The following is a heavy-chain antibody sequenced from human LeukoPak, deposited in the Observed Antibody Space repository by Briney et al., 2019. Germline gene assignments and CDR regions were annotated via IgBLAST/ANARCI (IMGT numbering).Heavy chain of an antibody. CDR2: IYPGDSDT. Sequence: GESLKISCKGSGYSFTSYWIGWVRQMPGKGLEWMGIIYPGDSDTRYSPSFQGQVTISADKSISTAYLQWSSLKASDTAMYYCARDDSSSYYYEVGAFDIWGQGTMVTVSS. CDR1: GYSFTSYW. D-gene: IGHD3-22*01. J-gene: IGHJ3*02. CDR3: ARDDSSSYYYEVGAFDI. V-gene: IGHV5-51*01.